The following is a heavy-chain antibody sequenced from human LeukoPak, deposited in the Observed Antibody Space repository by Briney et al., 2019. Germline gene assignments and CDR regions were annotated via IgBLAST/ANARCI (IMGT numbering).Heavy chain of an antibody. CDR2: IYTTGST. CDR3: ARGASRGYDFGSGYRDYFDY. V-gene: IGHV4-61*02. D-gene: IGHD3-3*01. J-gene: IGHJ4*02. Sequence: PSQTLSLTCTVSGGSISSVSYYWSWIRQPAGKGLVWIGRIYTTGSTNYNPSLMSRVTVSVDTSKNQFSLKLSSVTAADTAVYYCARGASRGYDFGSGYRDYFDYWGQGTLVTVSS. CDR1: GGSISSVSYY.